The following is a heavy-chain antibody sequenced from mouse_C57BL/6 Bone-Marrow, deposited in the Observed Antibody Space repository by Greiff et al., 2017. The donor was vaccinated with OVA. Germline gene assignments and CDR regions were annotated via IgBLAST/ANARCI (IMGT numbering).Heavy chain of an antibody. CDR2: IYPRSGNT. CDR3: ARGGDGYSYAMDY. CDR1: GYTFTSYG. D-gene: IGHD2-3*01. Sequence: QVQLQQSGAELARPGASVKLSCKASGYTFTSYGISWVKQRTGQGLEWIGEIYPRSGNTYYNEKFKGKATLTADKSSSTAYMERRSLTSEDAAVYCCARGGDGYSYAMDYWGQGTAVTVSS. J-gene: IGHJ4*01. V-gene: IGHV1-81*01.